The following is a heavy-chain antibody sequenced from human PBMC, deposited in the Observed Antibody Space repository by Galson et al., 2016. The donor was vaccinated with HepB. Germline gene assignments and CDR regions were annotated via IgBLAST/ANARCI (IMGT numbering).Heavy chain of an antibody. CDR3: ARDMWGYEILTAHQRGAFDV. V-gene: IGHV3-33*01. CDR2: ISYDGVDK. J-gene: IGHJ3*01. CDR1: GFNFRTYG. Sequence: LRLSCAGSGFNFRTYGMHWVRHTPGKGLEWLTVISYDGVDKNYADSVKGRFTVSRDNSKNMLYLQMNSLRVEDTAVYYCARDMWGYEILTAHQRGAFDVWGQGTLVTVS. D-gene: IGHD3-9*01.